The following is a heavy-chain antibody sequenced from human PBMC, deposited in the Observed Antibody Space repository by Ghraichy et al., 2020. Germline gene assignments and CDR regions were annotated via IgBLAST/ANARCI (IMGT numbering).Heavy chain of an antibody. CDR3: ATMLWLIPDAFDI. CDR2: FDPEDGET. Sequence: SVKVSCKVSGYTLTELSMHWVRQAPGKGLEWMGGFDPEDGETIYAQKIQGRVTMTEDTSTDTAYMELSSLRSEDTAVYYCATMLWLIPDAFDIWGQGTMVTVSS. J-gene: IGHJ3*02. D-gene: IGHD5-18*01. CDR1: GYTLTELS. V-gene: IGHV1-24*01.